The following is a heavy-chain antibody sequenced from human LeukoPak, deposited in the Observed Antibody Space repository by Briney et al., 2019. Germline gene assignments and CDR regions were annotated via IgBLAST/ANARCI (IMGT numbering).Heavy chain of an antibody. CDR3: ARDVRLLWFGELATAFDI. J-gene: IGHJ3*02. CDR1: GGSISSSSYY. CDR2: IYHSGST. D-gene: IGHD3-10*01. V-gene: IGHV4-39*07. Sequence: PSETLSLTCTVSGGSISSSSYYWGWIRQPPGKGLEWIGSIYHSGSTYYNPSLKSRVTIAVETSKNQFSLKLSSVTAADTAVYYCARDVRLLWFGELATAFDIWGQGTMVTVSS.